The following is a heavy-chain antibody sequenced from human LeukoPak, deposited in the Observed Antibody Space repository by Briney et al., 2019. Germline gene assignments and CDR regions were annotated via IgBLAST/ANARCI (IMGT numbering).Heavy chain of an antibody. CDR3: ARGLGVLGATNGGGYYFDY. CDR1: GGSISSYY. Sequence: PSETLSLTCTVSGGSISSYYWSWIRQPPGKGLGWIGYIYYSGSTNYNPSLKSRVTISVDTSKNQFSLKLSSVTAADTAVYYCARGLGVLGATNGGGYYFDYWGQGTLVTVSS. V-gene: IGHV4-59*12. D-gene: IGHD1-26*01. J-gene: IGHJ4*02. CDR2: IYYSGST.